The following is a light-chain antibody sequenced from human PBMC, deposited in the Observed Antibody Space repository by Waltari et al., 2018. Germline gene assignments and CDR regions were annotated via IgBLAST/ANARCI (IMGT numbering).Light chain of an antibody. Sequence: QSALTQPASVSGSPGQSITISCTGTSSDVGSYNVVSRYQQHPGKAPKLMIYEGSKRPSGVSNRFSGSKSGNTASLTISGLQAEDEADYYCCSYAGSSTFRHVVFGGGTKLTVL. CDR2: EGS. CDR3: CSYAGSSTFRHVV. V-gene: IGLV2-23*01. CDR1: SSDVGSYNV. J-gene: IGLJ2*01.